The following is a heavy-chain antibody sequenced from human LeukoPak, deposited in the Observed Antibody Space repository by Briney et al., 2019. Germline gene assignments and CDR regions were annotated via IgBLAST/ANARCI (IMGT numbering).Heavy chain of an antibody. Sequence: GGSLRLSCADSGATFSSCDMSWVRQAPGKGLEWVSSISGGGDSTYYGDSVKGRFTISRDNSKNTLYLQMNSLRAEDTAVYFCAKGSQSFAWLSISDALDIWGQGTMVTVSS. CDR3: AKGSQSFAWLSISDALDI. V-gene: IGHV3-23*01. D-gene: IGHD3-9*01. J-gene: IGHJ3*02. CDR1: GATFSSCD. CDR2: ISGGGDST.